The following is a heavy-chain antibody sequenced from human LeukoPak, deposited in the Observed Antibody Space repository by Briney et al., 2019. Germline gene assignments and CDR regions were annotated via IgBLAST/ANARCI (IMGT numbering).Heavy chain of an antibody. CDR2: MNPNSGNT. Sequence: ASVKVSCKASGYTFTSYDINWVRQATGQGLEWMGWMNPNSGNTGYPQKFQGRVTITRNTSISTAYMELSSLRSEDTAVYYCARVLYVWGSRIVIPFRYWGQGTLVTVSS. D-gene: IGHD3-16*02. J-gene: IGHJ4*02. CDR1: GYTFTSYD. CDR3: ARVLYVWGSRIVIPFRY. V-gene: IGHV1-8*03.